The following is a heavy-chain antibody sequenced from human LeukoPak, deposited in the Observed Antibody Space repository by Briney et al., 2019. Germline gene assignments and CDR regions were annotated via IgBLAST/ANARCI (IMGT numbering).Heavy chain of an antibody. CDR3: ARHGCSSNICHFDY. CDR1: GGSNSSSSYY. CDR2: IFYSGST. Sequence: PSEXXSLTCTVSGGSNSSSSYYWGWVRQPPGKGVEWIGSIFYSGSTCYNPSRKRRVTVSVEKSKKQFSLKLTSVTAADTAVYYCARHGCSSNICHFDYWGQGTLVTVSS. D-gene: IGHD2-2*01. V-gene: IGHV4-39*01. J-gene: IGHJ4*02.